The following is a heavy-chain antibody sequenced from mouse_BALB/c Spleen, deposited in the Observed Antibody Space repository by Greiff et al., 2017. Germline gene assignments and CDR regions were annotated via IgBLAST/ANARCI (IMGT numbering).Heavy chain of an antibody. CDR3: TRGDDYDYFDY. CDR1: GYTFTDYE. V-gene: IGHV1-15*01. D-gene: IGHD2-4*01. Sequence: QVQLQQSGAELVRPGASVTLSCKASGYTFTDYEMHWVKQTPVHGLEWIGAIDPETGGTAYNQKFKGKATLTADKSSSTAYMELRSLTSADSAVYYCTRGDDYDYFDYWGQGTTLTVSS. J-gene: IGHJ2*01. CDR2: IDPETGGT.